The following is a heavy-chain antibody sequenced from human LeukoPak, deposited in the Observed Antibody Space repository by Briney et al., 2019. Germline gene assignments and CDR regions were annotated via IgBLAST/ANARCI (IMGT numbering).Heavy chain of an antibody. V-gene: IGHV3-74*01. Sequence: GGSLRLSCAASGFTFSSYWMHWVRQAPGKRLVWVSRINSDGSSTSYADSVKGRFTISRDNAKNTLYLQMNSLRAEDTAVYYCASSDLVVVTAYLGYGMDVWGQGTTVTVSS. CDR3: ASSDLVVVTAYLGYGMDV. CDR2: INSDGSST. D-gene: IGHD2-21*02. J-gene: IGHJ6*02. CDR1: GFTFSSYW.